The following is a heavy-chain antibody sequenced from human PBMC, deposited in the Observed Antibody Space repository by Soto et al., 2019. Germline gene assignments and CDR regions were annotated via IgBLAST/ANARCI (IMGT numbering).Heavy chain of an antibody. CDR3: ASDADDYGDYVVDY. V-gene: IGHV3-21*01. CDR1: GFTFSSYS. Sequence: GGSLRLSCAASGFTFSSYSMNWVRQAPGKGLEWVSSISSSSSYIYYADSVKGRFTISRDNAKNSLYLQMNSLRAEDTAVYYCASDADDYGDYVVDYWGQGTLVTVSS. CDR2: ISSSSSYI. J-gene: IGHJ4*02. D-gene: IGHD4-17*01.